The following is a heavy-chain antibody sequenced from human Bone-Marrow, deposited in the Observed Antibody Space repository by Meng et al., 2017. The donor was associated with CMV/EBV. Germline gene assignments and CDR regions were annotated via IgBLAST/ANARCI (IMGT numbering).Heavy chain of an antibody. CDR3: ARDRDSNSWDEIYYYYGMDV. Sequence: GESLKISCAASGFTFDDYAMHWVRQGPGKGLEWVSGINWNGGSTGYADSVKGRFTISRDNAKNSLYLQMNSLRAEDTALYYCARDRDSNSWDEIYYYYGMDVWGQGTTVTVSS. D-gene: IGHD6-13*01. CDR2: INWNGGST. J-gene: IGHJ6*02. CDR1: GFTFDDYA. V-gene: IGHV3-20*04.